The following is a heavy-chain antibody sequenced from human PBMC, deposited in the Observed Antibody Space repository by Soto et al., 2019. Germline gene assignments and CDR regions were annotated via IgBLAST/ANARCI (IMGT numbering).Heavy chain of an antibody. CDR1: GDSFSSSNW. D-gene: IGHD3-22*01. J-gene: IGHJ4*02. CDR2: ILHTGHT. CDR3: ARSPRRVDGKWFFDY. Sequence: QVQLQESGPGLVEPSGTLSLTCGVSGDSFSSSNWWTRIRQPPGKGLEWIGDILHTGHTDYSPSLRSRITISIDTSKKEFSLHLTSVTATDTAVYYCARSPRRVDGKWFFDYWGPGALVTVSS. V-gene: IGHV4-4*02.